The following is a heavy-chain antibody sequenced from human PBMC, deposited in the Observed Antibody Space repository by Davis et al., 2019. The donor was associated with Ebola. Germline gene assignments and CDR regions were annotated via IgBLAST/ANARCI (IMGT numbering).Heavy chain of an antibody. CDR3: AKDSSSSFHYYYGMDV. Sequence: SVKVSCKASGGTFSSYAISWVRQAPGQGLEWMGGIIPIFGTANYAQKFQGRVTMTRNTSISTAYMELSSLRAEDTALYYCAKDSSSSFHYYYGMDVWGQGTTVTVSS. CDR2: IIPIFGTA. V-gene: IGHV1-69*05. CDR1: GGTFSSYA. D-gene: IGHD6-6*01. J-gene: IGHJ6*02.